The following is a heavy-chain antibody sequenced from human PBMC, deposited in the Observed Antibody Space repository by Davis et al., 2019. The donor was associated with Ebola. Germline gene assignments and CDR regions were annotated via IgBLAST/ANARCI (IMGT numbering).Heavy chain of an antibody. V-gene: IGHV1-18*01. J-gene: IGHJ4*02. CDR2: ISPYNGAT. CDR3: ARDLPVGPFDY. CDR1: VYRFTDYG. Sequence: ASVKVSCKASVYRFTDYGIIWVRQAPGQGLQWMGWISPYNGATEYEQSLQDRIILTTDPSTNTAYMELTNLRSDDTAVYYCARDLPVGPFDYWGQGTLVTVSS.